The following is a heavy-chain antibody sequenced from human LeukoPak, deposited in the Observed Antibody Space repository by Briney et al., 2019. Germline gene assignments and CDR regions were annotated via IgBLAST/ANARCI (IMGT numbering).Heavy chain of an antibody. Sequence: AAVAVSFKASGYTFTNYGISWVGQAPGQGLEWMGGIIPIFGTANYAQKFQGRVTITADESTSTAYMELSSLRSEDTAVYYCARDDSSGYYYAFDIWGQGTMVTVSS. CDR2: IIPIFGTA. CDR3: ARDDSSGYYYAFDI. CDR1: GYTFTNYG. J-gene: IGHJ3*02. V-gene: IGHV1-69*13. D-gene: IGHD3-22*01.